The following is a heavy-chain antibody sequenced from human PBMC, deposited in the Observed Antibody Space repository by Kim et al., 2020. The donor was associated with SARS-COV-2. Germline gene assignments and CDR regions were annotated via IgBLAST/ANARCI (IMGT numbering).Heavy chain of an antibody. CDR3: AKEPLGYYYGVSYFDY. J-gene: IGHJ4*02. Sequence: GGSLRLSCAASGFTFSSYAMSWVRQAPGKGLEWVSAISGSGGSTYYADSVKGRFTISRDNSKNTLYLQMNSLRAEDTAVYYCAKEPLGYYYGVSYFDYWGQGTLVTVSS. CDR2: ISGSGGST. V-gene: IGHV3-23*01. CDR1: GFTFSSYA. D-gene: IGHD3-10*01.